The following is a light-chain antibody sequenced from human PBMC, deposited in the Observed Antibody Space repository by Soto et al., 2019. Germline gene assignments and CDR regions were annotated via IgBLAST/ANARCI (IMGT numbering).Light chain of an antibody. V-gene: IGLV2-14*01. Sequence: QSALTQPASVSGSPGQSITISCTGTSSDVGGYNYVSWYQQHPGKAPKLMIYDVSNRPSGVSNRFSGSKSGNTASLTISGLQAEDEADYYCSSYTSSRTFFGTGTKVTGL. J-gene: IGLJ1*01. CDR1: SSDVGGYNY. CDR2: DVS. CDR3: SSYTSSRTF.